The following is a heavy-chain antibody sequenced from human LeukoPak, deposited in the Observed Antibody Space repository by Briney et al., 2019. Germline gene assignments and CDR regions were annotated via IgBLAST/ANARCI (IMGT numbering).Heavy chain of an antibody. V-gene: IGHV4-4*02. CDR3: ARGVYCSSTSCSKGSYWFDP. J-gene: IGHJ5*02. D-gene: IGHD2-2*01. Sequence: SGTLSLTCAVSSGSISSSNWWSWVRQPPGKGLEWIGEIYHSGSTNYNPSLKSRVTISVDKSKNQFSLKLSSVTAADTAVYYCARGVYCSSTSCSKGSYWFDPWGQGTLVTVSS. CDR1: SGSISSSNW. CDR2: IYHSGST.